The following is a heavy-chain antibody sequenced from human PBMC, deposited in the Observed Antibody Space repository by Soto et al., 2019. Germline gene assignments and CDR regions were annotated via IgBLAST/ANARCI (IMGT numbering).Heavy chain of an antibody. D-gene: IGHD3-10*01. J-gene: IGHJ4*02. V-gene: IGHV3-23*01. CDR2: ISGSGDST. CDR3: AKALYGGFTY. Sequence: EVRLLESGGGLVQPGGSLRLSCAASGFTFSVYAMSWVRQAPGKGLEWVSGISGSGDSTHNGDSVKGRFTVSRDNSMSMLYLQTNSLRAEDTAIYYCAKALYGGFTYWGQGTLVTVSS. CDR1: GFTFSVYA.